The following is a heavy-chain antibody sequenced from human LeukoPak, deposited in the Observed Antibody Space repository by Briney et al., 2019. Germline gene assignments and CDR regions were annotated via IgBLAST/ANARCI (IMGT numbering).Heavy chain of an antibody. D-gene: IGHD1-7*01. CDR3: ARAPWETGTTD. V-gene: IGHV1-2*02. J-gene: IGHJ4*02. Sequence: ASVKISCKASGYTFTGYYMHWVRQAPGQGLEWMGWINPNSGGTNYAQKFKGRVTMTRDTSISTAYMELSRLRSDDTAVYYCARAPWETGTTDWGQGTLVTVSS. CDR2: INPNSGGT. CDR1: GYTFTGYY.